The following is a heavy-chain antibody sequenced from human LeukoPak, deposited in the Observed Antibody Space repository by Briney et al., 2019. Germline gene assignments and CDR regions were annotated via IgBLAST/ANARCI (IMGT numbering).Heavy chain of an antibody. D-gene: IGHD2-2*01. Sequence: GGSLRLSCAASGFTFSSYAMSWVRQAPGKGLEWVSAISGSGGSTYYADSVKGRFTISRDNSKNTLYLQMNSLRAEDTAVYYCAKVSDVPAATLHYYMDVWGKGTTVTVSS. J-gene: IGHJ6*03. CDR3: AKVSDVPAATLHYYMDV. CDR2: ISGSGGST. CDR1: GFTFSSYA. V-gene: IGHV3-23*01.